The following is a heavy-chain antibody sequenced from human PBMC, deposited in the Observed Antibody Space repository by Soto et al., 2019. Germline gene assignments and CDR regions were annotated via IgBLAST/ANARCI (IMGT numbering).Heavy chain of an antibody. CDR1: GGSISSYY. Sequence: SETLSLTCTVSGGSISSYYWSWIRQPPGKGLEWIGYIYYSGSTNYNPSLKSRVTISVDTSKNQFSLKLSSVTAADTAVYYCAREKVLRFLEWLPHLTEWGQGTLVTVSS. CDR3: AREKVLRFLEWLPHLTE. D-gene: IGHD3-3*01. J-gene: IGHJ4*02. CDR2: IYYSGST. V-gene: IGHV4-59*01.